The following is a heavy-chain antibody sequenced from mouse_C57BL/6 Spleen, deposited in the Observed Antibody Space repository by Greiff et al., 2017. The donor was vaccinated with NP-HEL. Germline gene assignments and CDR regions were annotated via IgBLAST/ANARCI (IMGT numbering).Heavy chain of an antibody. V-gene: IGHV1-64*01. D-gene: IGHD2-1*01. J-gene: IGHJ3*01. CDR3: ARGSDNGNYGFAY. CDR1: GYTFTSYW. CDR2: IHPNSGST. Sequence: QVQLKQPGAELVKPGASVKLSCKASGYTFTSYWMHWVKQRPGQGLEWIGMIHPNSGSTNYNEKFKSKATLTVDKSSSTAYMQLSSLTSEDSAVYYCARGSDNGNYGFAYWGQGTLVTVSA.